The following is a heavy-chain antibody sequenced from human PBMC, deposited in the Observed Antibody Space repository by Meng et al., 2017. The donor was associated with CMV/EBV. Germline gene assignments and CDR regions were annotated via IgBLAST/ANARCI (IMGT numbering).Heavy chain of an antibody. J-gene: IGHJ5*02. Sequence: AGGSISSGGYHWSWSRQHPGEGLEWIGYIHYSGSTYYTPSLKSRLNISIDTSKNQFSLKLSSLTAADTAVYYCASMGDSGVLWWFDPWGQGTLVTVSS. D-gene: IGHD4-17*01. CDR1: GGSISSGGYH. CDR2: IHYSGST. CDR3: ASMGDSGVLWWFDP. V-gene: IGHV4-31*02.